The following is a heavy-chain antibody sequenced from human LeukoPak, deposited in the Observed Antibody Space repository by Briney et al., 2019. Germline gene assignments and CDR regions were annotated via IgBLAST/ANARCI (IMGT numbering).Heavy chain of an antibody. J-gene: IGHJ5*02. Sequence: SEILSLTCAVYGGSFSGYYWSWIRQPPGKGLEWIGEINHSGSTNYNPSLKSRVTISVDTSKNRFSLKLSSVTAADTAVYYCARGSGFGELVSWFDPWGQGTLVTVSS. V-gene: IGHV4-34*01. CDR1: GGSFSGYY. CDR2: INHSGST. D-gene: IGHD3-10*01. CDR3: ARGSGFGELVSWFDP.